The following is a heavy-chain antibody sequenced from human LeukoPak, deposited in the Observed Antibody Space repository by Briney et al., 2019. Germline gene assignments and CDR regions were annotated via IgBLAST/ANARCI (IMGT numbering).Heavy chain of an antibody. Sequence: PGGSLRLSCAASGFTFSTYAMTWVRQAPGKGLEWVSAISGSGSSTYYADSVKGRFTVSRDNSKNTLYLQMNSLRAEDTAVYYCATLPGDYYDSSGYVNIDYWGQGTLVTVSS. J-gene: IGHJ4*02. V-gene: IGHV3-23*01. CDR1: GFTFSTYA. CDR2: ISGSGSST. CDR3: ATLPGDYYDSSGYVNIDY. D-gene: IGHD3-22*01.